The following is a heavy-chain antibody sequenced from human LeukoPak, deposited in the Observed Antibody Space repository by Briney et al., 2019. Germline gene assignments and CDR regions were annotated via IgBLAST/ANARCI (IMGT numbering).Heavy chain of an antibody. CDR2: ISWNSGSI. J-gene: IGHJ4*02. Sequence: GGSPRLSCAASGFTFYDYAMHWVRQAPGKGLEWVSGISWNSGSIVYADSVKGRFTISRDNSKNTLYLQMNSLRAEDTAVYYCAKPLYDSSGVGRYFDYWGQGTLVTVSS. CDR1: GFTFYDYA. V-gene: IGHV3-9*01. D-gene: IGHD3-22*01. CDR3: AKPLYDSSGVGRYFDY.